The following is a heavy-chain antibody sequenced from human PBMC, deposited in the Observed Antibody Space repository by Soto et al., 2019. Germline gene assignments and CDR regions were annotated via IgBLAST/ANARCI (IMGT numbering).Heavy chain of an antibody. Sequence: PGGSLRLSCRTSGFTFSAYVMSWVRQAPGKGLEWVATIGAAFDTYYADHVQRRFTISRDNSKNTLYLQMNSLRAEDTAVYYCAKDSSGGYGMDVRGQGTTVTVSS. CDR3: AKDSSGGYGMDV. V-gene: IGHV3-23*01. CDR1: GFTFSAYV. CDR2: IGAAFDT. D-gene: IGHD2-15*01. J-gene: IGHJ6*02.